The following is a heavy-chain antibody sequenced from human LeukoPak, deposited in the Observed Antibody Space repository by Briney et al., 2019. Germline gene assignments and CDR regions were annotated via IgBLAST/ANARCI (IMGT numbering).Heavy chain of an antibody. J-gene: IGHJ3*02. CDR2: ISSSSSYI. V-gene: IGHV3-21*01. CDR1: GFTFSSYS. D-gene: IGHD2-21*02. Sequence: PGGSLRLSCAASGFTFSSYSMNWVRQAPGKGLEWVSSISSSSSYIYCADSVKGRFTISRDNAKNSLYLQMNSLRAEDTAVYYCARTCGGDCYSAFDIWGQGTMVTVSS. CDR3: ARTCGGDCYSAFDI.